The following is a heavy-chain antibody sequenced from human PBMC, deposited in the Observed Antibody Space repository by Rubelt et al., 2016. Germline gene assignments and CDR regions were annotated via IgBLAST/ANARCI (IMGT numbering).Heavy chain of an antibody. D-gene: IGHD1-1*01. Sequence: QVQLQESGPGLVKPSETLSLTCTVSGAPIGGYYWTWIRQPPGKGLEWIGYISDSGSTNYNPSLKSRATILLDKSKNQFSLKLSSVTAADTAVYYCAKRRDGQADLDYWGQGTLVTVSS. V-gene: IGHV4-59*12. J-gene: IGHJ4*02. CDR1: GAPIGGYY. CDR2: ISDSGST. CDR3: AKRRDGQADLDY.